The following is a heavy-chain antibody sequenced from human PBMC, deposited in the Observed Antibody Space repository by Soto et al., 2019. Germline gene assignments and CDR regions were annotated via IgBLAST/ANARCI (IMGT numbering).Heavy chain of an antibody. CDR1: GYTFTSYA. D-gene: IGHD3-22*01. CDR2: INAGNGNT. V-gene: IGHV1-3*01. CDR3: ATTFAVTYYYDSSGYYLDY. J-gene: IGHJ4*02. Sequence: ASVKXSCKASGYTFTSYAMHWVRQAPGQRLEWMGWINAGNGNTKYSQKFQGRVTITRGTSASTAYMELGSLRSEDTAVYYCATTFAVTYYYDSSGYYLDYWGQGTLVTVSS.